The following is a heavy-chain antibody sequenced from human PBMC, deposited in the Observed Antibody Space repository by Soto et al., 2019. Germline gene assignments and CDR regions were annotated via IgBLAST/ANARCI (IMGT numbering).Heavy chain of an antibody. CDR1: GFTVSGNY. J-gene: IGHJ4*02. CDR3: VKGEYYYDSSGYYPFDY. Sequence: PGGSLRLSCAASGFTVSGNYMSWVRQVPGKGLEWVSIIYSGDSTNYADSVKGRFTISRDNSKNTLYLQMNSLGAEDTAVYYCVKGEYYYDSSGYYPFDYWGQGTLVTVSS. CDR2: IYSGDST. D-gene: IGHD3-22*01. V-gene: IGHV3-66*01.